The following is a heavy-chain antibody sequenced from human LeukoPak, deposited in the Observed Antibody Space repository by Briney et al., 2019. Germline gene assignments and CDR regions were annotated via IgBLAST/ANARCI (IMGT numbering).Heavy chain of an antibody. CDR2: INPSGGNT. Sequence: ASVKVSCKASGYTFTGYYMHWVRQSPGQGLEWMGIINPSGGNTLYAQKFQGRVTMTRDMSTSTVYMELSSLSSEDTAVYYCARGSGTYSSFDYWGQGTLVTVSS. CDR1: GYTFTGYY. CDR3: ARGSGTYSSFDY. D-gene: IGHD1-26*01. J-gene: IGHJ4*02. V-gene: IGHV1-46*01.